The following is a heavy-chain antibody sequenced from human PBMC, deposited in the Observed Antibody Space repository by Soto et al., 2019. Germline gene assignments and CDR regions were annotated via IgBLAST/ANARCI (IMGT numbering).Heavy chain of an antibody. Sequence: PGGSLRLSCAASGFTFRRNAMSWARQAPGKGLEWVSGISESGARKYNVDSVKGRFTISRDNSKNTLCLQMNTLRAEDTAVYYCAKDVHGMDVWGQGTTVTVSS. CDR3: AKDVHGMDV. V-gene: IGHV3-23*01. CDR1: GFTFRRNA. D-gene: IGHD2-8*01. J-gene: IGHJ6*02. CDR2: ISESGARK.